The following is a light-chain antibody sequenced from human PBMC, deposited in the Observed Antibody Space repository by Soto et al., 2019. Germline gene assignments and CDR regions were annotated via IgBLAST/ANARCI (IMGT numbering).Light chain of an antibody. CDR3: RSFAGPSSM. V-gene: IGLV2-11*01. CDR2: DVT. CDR1: TTDVGSSDY. J-gene: IGLJ3*02. Sequence: RSVSGSPGQSVTLSCTGATTDVGSSDYVSWYQQHPGKAPRLLIYDVTKRPAGVPTRFSGSKSDKTASLTISGLQTEDEAVYFCRSFAGPSSMFDGGTKVTVL.